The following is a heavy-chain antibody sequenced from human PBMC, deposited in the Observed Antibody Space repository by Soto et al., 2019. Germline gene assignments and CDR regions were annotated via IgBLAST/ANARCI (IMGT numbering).Heavy chain of an antibody. Sequence: SVKVSCKASGGTFSSYAISWVRQAPGQGLEWMGGIIPIFGTANYAQKLQGRVTMTTDTSTSTAYMELRSLRSDDTAVYYCARSTYYYDSSGYYYPYWGQGTLVTASS. J-gene: IGHJ4*02. CDR1: GGTFSSYA. D-gene: IGHD3-22*01. CDR3: ARSTYYYDSSGYYYPY. V-gene: IGHV1-69*05. CDR2: IIPIFGTA.